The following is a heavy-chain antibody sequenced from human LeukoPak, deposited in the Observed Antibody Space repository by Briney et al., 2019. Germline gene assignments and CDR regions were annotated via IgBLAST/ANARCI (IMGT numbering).Heavy chain of an antibody. CDR3: ARESVTFGGVIAQFPSFDY. D-gene: IGHD3-16*02. CDR1: GFTFSSYW. CDR2: IKQDGSEK. Sequence: PGRSLRLSCAASGFTFSSYWMSWVRQAPGKGLEWVANIKQDGSEKYYVDSVKGRFTISRDNAKNSLYLQMNSLRAEDTAVYYCARESVTFGGVIAQFPSFDYWGQGTLVTVSS. J-gene: IGHJ4*02. V-gene: IGHV3-7*01.